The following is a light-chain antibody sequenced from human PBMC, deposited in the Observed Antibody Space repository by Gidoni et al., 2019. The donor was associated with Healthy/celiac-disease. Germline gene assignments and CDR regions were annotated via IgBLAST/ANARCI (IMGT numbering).Light chain of an antibody. Sequence: SYELTQPPSVAVSPGQTASITCSGDKLGDKYACWYQQKTGQSPVLVIYQDSKRPSGIPERFSCSNSGNTATLTISGTQAMDEADYYCQAWDSSTAVFGGGTKLTVL. CDR2: QDS. J-gene: IGLJ2*01. CDR1: KLGDKY. CDR3: QAWDSSTAV. V-gene: IGLV3-1*01.